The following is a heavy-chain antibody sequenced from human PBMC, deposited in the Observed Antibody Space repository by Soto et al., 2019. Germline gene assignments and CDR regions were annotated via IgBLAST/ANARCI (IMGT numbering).Heavy chain of an antibody. CDR3: ASLTDSKVDY. V-gene: IGHV4-34*01. J-gene: IGHJ4*02. D-gene: IGHD6-13*01. CDR2: INHSGST. CDR1: GGSFSGYY. Sequence: SETLSLTCAVYGGSFSGYYWSWIRQPPGKGLEWIGEINHSGSTNYNPSLKSRVTISVDTSKNQFSRKRSSVTAADTAVYYCASLTDSKVDYWGQGTLVTVSS.